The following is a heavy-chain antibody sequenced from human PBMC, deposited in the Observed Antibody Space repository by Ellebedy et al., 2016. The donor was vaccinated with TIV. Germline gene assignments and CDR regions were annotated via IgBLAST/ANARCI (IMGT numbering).Heavy chain of an antibody. D-gene: IGHD5-12*01. J-gene: IGHJ4*02. Sequence: GSLRLXXAVYGGSFSGYYWSWIRQPPGKGLEWIGEINHSGSTNYNPSLKSRVTISVDTSKNQFSLKLSSVTAADTAVYYCARGLRWLRLNYWGQGTLVTVSS. V-gene: IGHV4-34*01. CDR2: INHSGST. CDR1: GGSFSGYY. CDR3: ARGLRWLRLNY.